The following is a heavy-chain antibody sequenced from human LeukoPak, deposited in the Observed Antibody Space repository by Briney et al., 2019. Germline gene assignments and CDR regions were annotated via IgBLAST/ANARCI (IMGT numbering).Heavy chain of an antibody. J-gene: IGHJ4*02. CDR3: ARGYFDWFLDN. Sequence: SETLSLTCTVSGGSISSYYWTWFRQPPGKGLEWIGYIYYTGSTNYNPSLDSRVTISVDMSKNQVSLNLKYVTAADTAVYYCARGYFDWFLDNWGRGTLVTVSS. V-gene: IGHV4-59*01. CDR1: GGSISSYY. D-gene: IGHD3-9*01. CDR2: IYYTGST.